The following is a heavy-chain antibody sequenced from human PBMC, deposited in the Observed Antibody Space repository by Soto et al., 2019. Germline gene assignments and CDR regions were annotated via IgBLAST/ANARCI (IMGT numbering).Heavy chain of an antibody. CDR3: ARVEGITIFGVVNPSDV. J-gene: IGHJ6*02. D-gene: IGHD3-3*01. V-gene: IGHV1-46*01. CDR2: INPSGGST. CDR1: GYTFTSYY. Sequence: ASVKVSCKASGYTFTSYYMHWVRQAPGQGLEWMGIINPSGGSTSYAQKFQGRVTMTRDTSTSTVYMELSSLRSEDTAVYYCARVEGITIFGVVNPSDVWGQGTTVTVSS.